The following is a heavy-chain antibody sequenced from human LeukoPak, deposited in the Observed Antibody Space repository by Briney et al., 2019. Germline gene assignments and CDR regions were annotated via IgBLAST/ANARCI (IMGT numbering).Heavy chain of an antibody. CDR3: ARSSSWYSLHAFDI. D-gene: IGHD6-13*01. V-gene: IGHV4-34*01. J-gene: IGHJ3*02. CDR1: GGSFSGHY. Sequence: SETLSLTCDVSGGSFSGHYWSWIRQSPGKGLEWIGEINHSGSTSYNPSLKSRVTISVDTSKNQFSLKLSSVTAADTAVYYCARSSSWYSLHAFDIWGQGTMVTVSS. CDR2: INHSGST.